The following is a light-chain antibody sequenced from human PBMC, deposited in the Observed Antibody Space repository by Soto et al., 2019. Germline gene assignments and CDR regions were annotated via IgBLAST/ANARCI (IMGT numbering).Light chain of an antibody. Sequence: VLTQPPSASGTPGQGVTISCSGSTSNIGSNYVYWYQQLPGTAPKLLIYRNNQRPSGVPDRFSGSKSGTSASLAISGLRSDDEADYFCATWDDSPNGFYVFGTGTKVTVL. V-gene: IGLV1-47*01. CDR2: RNN. J-gene: IGLJ1*01. CDR3: ATWDDSPNGFYV. CDR1: TSNIGSNY.